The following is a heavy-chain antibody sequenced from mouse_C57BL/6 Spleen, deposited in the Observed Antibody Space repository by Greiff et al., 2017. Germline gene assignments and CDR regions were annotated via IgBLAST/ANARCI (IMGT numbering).Heavy chain of an antibody. CDR3: TGLLRAWFAY. Sequence: EVKLQESGGGLVQPGGSMKLSCVASGFTFSNYWMNWVRQSPAKGLEWVAQIRLKSDNYATHYAESVKGRFTISRDDSKISVYLQMNHLRAEDTGIYYCTGLLRAWFAYWGQGTLVTVSA. V-gene: IGHV6-3*01. CDR2: IRLKSDNYAT. J-gene: IGHJ3*01. D-gene: IGHD1-1*01. CDR1: GFTFSNYW.